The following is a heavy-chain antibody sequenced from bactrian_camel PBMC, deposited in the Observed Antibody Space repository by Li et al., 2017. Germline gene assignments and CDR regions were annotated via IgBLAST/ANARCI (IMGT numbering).Heavy chain of an antibody. V-gene: IGHV3S53*01. D-gene: IGHD1*01. CDR1: GYRYSTYC. J-gene: IGHJ4*01. Sequence: HVQLVESGGGSVQAGESLRLSCVVSGYRYSTYCMGWFRQVPGNEREPLASIDSDGRTSVADSVKGRFTISHDDAKNILYLDMNNLKPEDTAMYYCAIGLHLEVMGSWADAGFEYWGQGTQVTVS. CDR2: IDSDGRT. CDR3: AIGLHLEVMGSWADAGFEY.